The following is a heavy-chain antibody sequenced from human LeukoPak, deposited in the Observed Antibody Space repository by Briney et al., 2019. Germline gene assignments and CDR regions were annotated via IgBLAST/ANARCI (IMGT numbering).Heavy chain of an antibody. V-gene: IGHV3-30*04. CDR3: AKDGLLLRYFDWLIPNNRLAENYFDY. J-gene: IGHJ4*02. CDR2: ISYDGSNK. Sequence: PGGSLRLSCAASGFTFSSYAMHWVRQAPGKGLEWVAVISYDGSNKYYADSVKGRFTISRDNSKNTLYLQMNSLRAEDTAVYYCAKDGLLLRYFDWLIPNNRLAENYFDYWGQGTLVTVSS. CDR1: GFTFSSYA. D-gene: IGHD3-9*01.